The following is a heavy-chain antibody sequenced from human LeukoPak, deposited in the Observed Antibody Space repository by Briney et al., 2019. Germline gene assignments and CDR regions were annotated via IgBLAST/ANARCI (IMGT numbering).Heavy chain of an antibody. CDR3: ARGGKLERRPGFDY. V-gene: IGHV3-30*03. D-gene: IGHD1-1*01. CDR1: GFTFSSYG. Sequence: GGSLRLSCAASGFTFSSYGMHWVRQAPGKGLEWVAVISYDGSNAYYADSVKGRFTISRDNSKNTLYLQMNSLRAEDTAVYYCARGGKLERRPGFDYWGQGTLVTVSS. CDR2: ISYDGSNA. J-gene: IGHJ4*02.